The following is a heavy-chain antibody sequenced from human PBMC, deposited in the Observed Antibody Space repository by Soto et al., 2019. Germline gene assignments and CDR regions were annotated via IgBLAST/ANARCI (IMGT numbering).Heavy chain of an antibody. CDR3: AKDKGPYYDFWSGQRWFDP. D-gene: IGHD3-3*01. CDR1: GFTFSTHG. V-gene: IGHV3-30*18. Sequence: QVQLEESGGGVVHPGTPLRLSCAASGFTFSTHGMHWVRQAPGKGPEWVAVISHDGSKKYYVESVEGRFSISRDNSKSIVHLQMNNVRTEDTAVYYCAKDKGPYYDFWSGQRWFDPWGQGTLVTVSS. J-gene: IGHJ5*02. CDR2: ISHDGSKK.